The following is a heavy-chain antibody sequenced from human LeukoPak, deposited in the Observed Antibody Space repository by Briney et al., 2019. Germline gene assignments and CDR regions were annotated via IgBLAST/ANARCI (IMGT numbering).Heavy chain of an antibody. V-gene: IGHV1-46*01. CDR3: ARDFPYSYGYKGDFDY. CDR1: GYTFTSYY. CDR2: INPSGGST. Sequence: EASVKVSCKASGYTFTSYYMHWVRQAPGQGLEWMGIINPSGGSTSYAQKFQGRVTMTRDTSTSTVYMELSSLRSEDTAVYYCARDFPYSYGYKGDFDYWGQGTLVTVSS. J-gene: IGHJ4*02. D-gene: IGHD5-18*01.